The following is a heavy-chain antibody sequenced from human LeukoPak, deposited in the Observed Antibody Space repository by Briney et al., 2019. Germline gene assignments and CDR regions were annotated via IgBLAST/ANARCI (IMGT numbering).Heavy chain of an antibody. CDR1: GGSISSYY. Sequence: SETLSLTCTVSGGSISSYYWSWLRQPPGQGLEWIGYIYYTGSTHYSPSLESRVTISVDTSRNQFSLKLTSVTAADTAVYYCARHHCSGGSCYLSGFDYWGQGTLVTVSS. J-gene: IGHJ4*02. D-gene: IGHD2-15*01. CDR3: ARHHCSGGSCYLSGFDY. CDR2: IYYTGST. V-gene: IGHV4-59*08.